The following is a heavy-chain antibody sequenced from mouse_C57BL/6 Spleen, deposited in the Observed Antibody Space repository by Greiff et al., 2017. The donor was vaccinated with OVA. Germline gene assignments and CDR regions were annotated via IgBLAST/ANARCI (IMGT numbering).Heavy chain of an antibody. V-gene: IGHV1-81*01. D-gene: IGHD1-1*01. CDR1: GYTFTSYG. CDR3: ARRYYGSSSRAMDY. CDR2: IYPRSGNT. J-gene: IGHJ4*01. Sequence: QVQLKESGAELARPGASVKLSCKASGYTFTSYGISWVKQRTGQGLEWIGEIYPRSGNTYYNEKFKGKATLTADKSSSTAYMELRSLTSEDSAVYFCARRYYGSSSRAMDYWGQGTSVTVSS.